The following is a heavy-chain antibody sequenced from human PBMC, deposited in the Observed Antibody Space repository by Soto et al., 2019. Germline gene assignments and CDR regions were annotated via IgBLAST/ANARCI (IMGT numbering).Heavy chain of an antibody. V-gene: IGHV1-18*01. J-gene: IGHJ3*02. Sequence: GASVKVSCKASGYTFTNSGISWARQAPGQGLEWMGWISGYNGNTNYAQKFQGRVTMTTDTSTSTGYMDLRSLRSDDTAVYYCARCTHGSTSCYGRLDIWGQGTMVTVSS. CDR2: ISGYNGNT. CDR1: GYTFTNSG. CDR3: ARCTHGSTSCYGRLDI. D-gene: IGHD2-2*01.